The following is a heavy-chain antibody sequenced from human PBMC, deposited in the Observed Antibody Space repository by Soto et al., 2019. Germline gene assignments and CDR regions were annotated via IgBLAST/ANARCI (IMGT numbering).Heavy chain of an antibody. V-gene: IGHV3-66*01. CDR1: GFTVSSNY. J-gene: IGHJ4*02. CDR3: ASDHDYGDYGVIDY. CDR2: IYSGGST. D-gene: IGHD4-17*01. Sequence: ESGGGLVQPGGSLRLSCAASGFTVSSNYMSWVRQAPGKGLEWVSVIYSGGSTYYADSVKGRFTISRDNSKNTLYLQMNSLRAEDTAVYYCASDHDYGDYGVIDYWGQGTLVTVSS.